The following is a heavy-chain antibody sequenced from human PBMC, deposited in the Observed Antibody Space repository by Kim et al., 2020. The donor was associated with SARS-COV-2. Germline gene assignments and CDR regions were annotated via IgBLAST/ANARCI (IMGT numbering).Heavy chain of an antibody. J-gene: IGHJ4*02. Sequence: SETLSLTCAVYGGSFSGYYWSWIRQPPGKGLEWIGEINHSGSTNYNPSLKSRVTISVDTSKNQFSLKLSSVTAADTAVYYCWARFGSSWYDVDYWGQGTLVTVSS. CDR3: WARFGSSWYDVDY. CDR2: INHSGST. D-gene: IGHD6-13*01. V-gene: IGHV4-34*01. CDR1: GGSFSGYY.